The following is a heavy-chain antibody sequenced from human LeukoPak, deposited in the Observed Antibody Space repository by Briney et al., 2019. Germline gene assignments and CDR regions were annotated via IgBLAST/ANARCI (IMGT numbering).Heavy chain of an antibody. D-gene: IGHD2-2*01. CDR2: IYYSGST. CDR3: ARVGSFWCGVPAAPPGSHFDY. Sequence: PSETLSLTCTVSGGSISSSSYYWGWIRQPPGKGLEWIGSIYYSGSTYYNPSLKSRVTISVDTSKNQFSLKLSSVTAADTAVYYCARVGSFWCGVPAAPPGSHFDYWGQGTLVTVSS. J-gene: IGHJ4*02. V-gene: IGHV4-39*01. CDR1: GGSISSSSYY.